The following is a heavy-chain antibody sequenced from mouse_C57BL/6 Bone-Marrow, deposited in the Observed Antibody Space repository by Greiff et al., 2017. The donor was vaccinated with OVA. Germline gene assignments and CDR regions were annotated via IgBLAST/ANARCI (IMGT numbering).Heavy chain of an antibody. CDR1: GYSITSGYY. CDR2: ISYDGSN. Sequence: EVQLQESGPGLVKPSQSLSLTCSVTGYSITSGYYWNWIRQFPGNKLEWMGYISYDGSNNYNPSLKNRISITRDTSKNQLFLKLNSVTTEDTATYYCARDDWFAYWGQGTLVTVSA. V-gene: IGHV3-6*01. J-gene: IGHJ3*01. CDR3: ARDDWFAY.